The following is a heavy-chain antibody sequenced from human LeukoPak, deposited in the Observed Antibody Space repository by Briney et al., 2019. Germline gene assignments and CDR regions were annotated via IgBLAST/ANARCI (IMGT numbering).Heavy chain of an antibody. CDR2: IYYSGST. Sequence: SETLSLTCTVSGGSISSYYWSWIRQPPGKGLEWIGYIYYSGSTNYNPSLKSRVTISVDTSKNQFSLKLSSVTAADTAVYYCARGNYDILTGYHSSAVDYWGQGTLVTVSS. CDR1: GGSISSYY. D-gene: IGHD3-9*01. CDR3: ARGNYDILTGYHSSAVDY. J-gene: IGHJ4*02. V-gene: IGHV4-59*01.